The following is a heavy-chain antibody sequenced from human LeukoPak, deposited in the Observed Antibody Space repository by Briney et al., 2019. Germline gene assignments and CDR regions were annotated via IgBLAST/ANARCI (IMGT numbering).Heavy chain of an antibody. Sequence: SGTLSLTCAVSGGSISSSNWWSWVRQPPGKGLEWIGEIYHSGSTNYNPSLKSRVTISVDKSRNQFSLKLSSVTAADTAVYYCARVVGRARSGYFQHWGQGTLVTVSS. V-gene: IGHV4-4*02. CDR1: GGSISSSNW. CDR3: ARVVGRARSGYFQH. CDR2: IYHSGST. J-gene: IGHJ1*01. D-gene: IGHD4/OR15-4a*01.